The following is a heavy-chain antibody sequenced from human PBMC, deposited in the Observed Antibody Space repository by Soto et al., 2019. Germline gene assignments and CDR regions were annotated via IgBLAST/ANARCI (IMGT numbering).Heavy chain of an antibody. Sequence: PSETLSLTCTVSGGSISSGGYYWSWIRQHPGKGLEWIGYIYYSGSTYYNPSLKSRVTISVDTSKNQFSLKLSSVTAADTAVYYCASLSHDPFNLSRYYMDVWGKGTTVTVSS. CDR3: ASLSHDPFNLSRYYMDV. D-gene: IGHD3-16*01. CDR1: GGSISSGGYY. J-gene: IGHJ6*03. V-gene: IGHV4-31*03. CDR2: IYYSGST.